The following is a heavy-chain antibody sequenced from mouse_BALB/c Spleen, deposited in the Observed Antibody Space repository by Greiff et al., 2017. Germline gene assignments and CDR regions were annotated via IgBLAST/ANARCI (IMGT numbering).Heavy chain of an antibody. CDR2: IRLKSNNYAT. CDR1: GFTFSNYW. D-gene: IGHD3-1*01. CDR3: THSSGYFDY. V-gene: IGHV6-6*02. Sequence: EVKLMESGGGLVQPGGSMKLSCVASGFTFSNYWMNWVRQSPEKGLEWVAEIRLKSNNYATHYAESVKGRFTISRDDSKSSVYLQMNNLRAEDTGIYYCTHSSGYFDYWGQGTTLTVSS. J-gene: IGHJ2*01.